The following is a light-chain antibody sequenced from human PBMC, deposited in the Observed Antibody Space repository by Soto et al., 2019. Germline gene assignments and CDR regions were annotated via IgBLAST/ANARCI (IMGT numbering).Light chain of an antibody. CDR2: GAS. Sequence: EILLTQSPGTLSLSPGERVTLSCRASQIVSSSYLAWYQQKPGQAYRLLISGASSRATGIPDRCSGSGSGTEFTLTISSLQSEDFAVYYCQQYNNWPPITFGQGKRLEIK. V-gene: IGKV3-20*01. CDR1: QIVSSSY. CDR3: QQYNNWPPIT. J-gene: IGKJ5*01.